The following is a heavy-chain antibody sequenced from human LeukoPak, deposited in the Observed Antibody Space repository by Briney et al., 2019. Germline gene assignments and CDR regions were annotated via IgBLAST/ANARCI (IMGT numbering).Heavy chain of an antibody. V-gene: IGHV3-21*01. CDR2: ISSSSSYI. CDR1: GFTFSDHY. Sequence: GGSLRLSCAASGFTFSDHYMDWVRQAPGKGLEWVSSISSSSSYIYYADSVKGRFTISRDNAKNSLYLQMNSLRAEDTAVYYCARGWVGAITEYFQQWGQGTLVTVSS. D-gene: IGHD1-26*01. CDR3: ARGWVGAITEYFQQ. J-gene: IGHJ1*01.